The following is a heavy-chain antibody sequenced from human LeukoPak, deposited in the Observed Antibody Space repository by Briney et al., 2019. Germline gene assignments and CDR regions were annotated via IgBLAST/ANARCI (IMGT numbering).Heavy chain of an antibody. V-gene: IGHV1-18*01. D-gene: IGHD5-12*01. Sequence: GASVKVSCMASGYTFATYGFSWVRQAPGQGLEWMGWVNTHNGKTHYAQKIQGRVTMTTDTSTSTAYMELRSLVSDDTAVYYCARDFSGYDPDYWGKGTLVTVSS. CDR2: VNTHNGKT. CDR1: GYTFATYG. CDR3: ARDFSGYDPDY. J-gene: IGHJ4*02.